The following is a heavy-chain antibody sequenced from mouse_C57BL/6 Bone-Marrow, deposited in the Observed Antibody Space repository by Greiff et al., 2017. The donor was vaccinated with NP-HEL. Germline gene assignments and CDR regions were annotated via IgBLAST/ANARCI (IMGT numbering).Heavy chain of an antibody. Sequence: EVKLMESGGDLVKPGGSLKLSCAASGFTFSSYGMSWVRQTPDKRLEWVATISSGGSYTYYPDSVKGRFTISRDNAKNTLYLQMSRLKSEDTAMYYGARPLITTVVAPGFAYWGQGTLVTVAA. J-gene: IGHJ3*01. D-gene: IGHD1-1*01. V-gene: IGHV5-6*01. CDR3: ARPLITTVVAPGFAY. CDR1: GFTFSSYG. CDR2: ISSGGSYT.